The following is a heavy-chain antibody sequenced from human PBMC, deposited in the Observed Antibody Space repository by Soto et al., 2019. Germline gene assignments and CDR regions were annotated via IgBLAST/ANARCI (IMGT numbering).Heavy chain of an antibody. V-gene: IGHV3-21*01. CDR2: INGRGNYK. Sequence: PGGSLRLSCAASGFTLTTYTMNWVRQAPGMGLEWVSSINGRGNYKYYTDSVEGRFTISRDNAQNSLYLQMNSLRAEDTAVYYCAREDGEVGATPALAYWGRERWSPSPQ. CDR3: AREDGEVGATPALAY. J-gene: IGHJ4*02. D-gene: IGHD1-26*01. CDR1: GFTLTTYT.